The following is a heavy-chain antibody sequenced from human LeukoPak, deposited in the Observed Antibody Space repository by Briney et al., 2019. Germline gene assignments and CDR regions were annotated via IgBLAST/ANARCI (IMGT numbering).Heavy chain of an antibody. J-gene: IGHJ4*02. V-gene: IGHV1-24*01. CDR1: GYTLTELS. CDR3: ATVGYSGSYFDY. CDR2: FDPEDGET. D-gene: IGHD1-26*01. Sequence: ASVKVSCKVSGYTLTELSMHWVRQAPGKGPEWMGGFDPEDGETIYAQKFQGRVTMTEDTSTDTAYMELSSLRSEDTAVYYCATVGYSGSYFDYWGQGTLVTVSS.